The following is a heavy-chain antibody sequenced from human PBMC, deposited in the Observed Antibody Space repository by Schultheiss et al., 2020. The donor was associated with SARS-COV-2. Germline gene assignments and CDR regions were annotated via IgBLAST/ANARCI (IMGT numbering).Heavy chain of an antibody. V-gene: IGHV4-34*01. J-gene: IGHJ6*03. CDR3: ASSTIFRPYYYYYYMDV. Sequence: SETLSLTCAVYGGSFSGYYWSWIRQPPGKGLEWIGEINHSGSTNYNPSLKSRVTISVDTSKNQFSLKLSSVTAADTAVYYCASSTIFRPYYYYYYMDVWGKGTTVTVSS. CDR2: INHSGST. CDR1: GGSFSGYY. D-gene: IGHD3-3*01.